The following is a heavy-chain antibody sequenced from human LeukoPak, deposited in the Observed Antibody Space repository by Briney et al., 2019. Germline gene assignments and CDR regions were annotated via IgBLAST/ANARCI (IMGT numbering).Heavy chain of an antibody. Sequence: PGGSLRLSCAASGFIFSSYSMNWVRQAPGKGLEWVSSISSSSNYIYYADSVRGRFTISRDNANNSLYLQMNSLRAEDTAVYYYAGGDGDYDYFDYWGQGILVTVSS. V-gene: IGHV3-21*01. D-gene: IGHD4-17*01. CDR2: ISSSSNYI. J-gene: IGHJ4*02. CDR3: AGGDGDYDYFDY. CDR1: GFIFSSYS.